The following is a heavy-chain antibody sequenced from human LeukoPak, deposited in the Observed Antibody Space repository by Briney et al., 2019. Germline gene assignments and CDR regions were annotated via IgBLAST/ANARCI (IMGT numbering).Heavy chain of an antibody. CDR1: GGSFSGYY. D-gene: IGHD6-13*01. Sequence: SETLSLTCAVYGGSFSGYYWSWIRQPPGKGLEWIGEINHSGSTNYNPSLKSRVTISVGTSKNQFSLKLSSVTAADTAVYICARGRGSSWYWEYFQHWGQGTLVTVSS. J-gene: IGHJ1*01. V-gene: IGHV4-34*01. CDR3: ARGRGSSWYWEYFQH. CDR2: INHSGST.